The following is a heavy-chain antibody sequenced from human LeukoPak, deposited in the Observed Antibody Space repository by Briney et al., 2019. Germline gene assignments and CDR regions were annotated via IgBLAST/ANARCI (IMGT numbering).Heavy chain of an antibody. V-gene: IGHV3-33*01. CDR1: GFPFSSYA. J-gene: IGHJ4*02. Sequence: PGGSLRLSCAASGFPFSSYAMHWLRQAPGKGLEWVAVIWFDGGKIYYADSVKGRFTTSRDNSKNTVYLQMNSLRVEDTAVYHCARDITNIRGGGYFDNWGQGTLVTVSS. CDR2: IWFDGGKI. D-gene: IGHD2/OR15-2a*01. CDR3: ARDITNIRGGGYFDN.